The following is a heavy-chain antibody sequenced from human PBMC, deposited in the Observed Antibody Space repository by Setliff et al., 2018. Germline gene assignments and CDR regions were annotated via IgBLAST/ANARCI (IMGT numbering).Heavy chain of an antibody. CDR2: VFSGDSDT. D-gene: IGHD6-25*01. V-gene: IGHV5-51*01. CDR1: GYRFTTYW. CDR3: ARLGAPASHDAFDI. Sequence: PGESPKISCKGSGYRFTTYWIGWVRQMPGKGLEWMGIVFSGDSDTGYSPSFQGQVTMSADKSINTAYLQWSSLKASDTAMHYCARLGAPASHDAFDIWGQGTMVTVSS. J-gene: IGHJ3*02.